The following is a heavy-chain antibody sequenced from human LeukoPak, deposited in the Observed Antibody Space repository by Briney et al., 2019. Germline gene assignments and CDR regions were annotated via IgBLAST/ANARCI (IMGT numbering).Heavy chain of an antibody. V-gene: IGHV3-48*01. J-gene: IGHJ5*02. CDR2: ISSSSTTI. Sequence: GRSLSLSCAASGFTFSTYSMNWVRHAPGKGLEWVSYISSSSTTIYYTDSVKGRFTISRDNAKNPLDLQMNSLRAEDTAVYYCTRDRAFTMIGGVITCWFDPWGQGTQVSVSS. CDR1: GFTFSTYS. CDR3: TRDRAFTMIGGVITCWFDP. D-gene: IGHD3-10*01.